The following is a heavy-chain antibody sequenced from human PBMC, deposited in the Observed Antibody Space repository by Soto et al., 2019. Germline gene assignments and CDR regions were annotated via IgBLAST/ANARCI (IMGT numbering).Heavy chain of an antibody. Sequence: GWVKVSCKASGYSFSNYHVSWVRQATGQGLEWMGWMNPGSGDTGYAQKLQGRVTITTDKSTSTAYMELRSQRSDDAAVYYCASGVAWSGYYSTYYYGMDVWGQGTMVTVSS. CDR3: ASGVAWSGYYSTYYYGMDV. CDR2: MNPGSGDT. V-gene: IGHV1-8*01. J-gene: IGHJ6*02. CDR1: GYSFSNYH. D-gene: IGHD3-3*01.